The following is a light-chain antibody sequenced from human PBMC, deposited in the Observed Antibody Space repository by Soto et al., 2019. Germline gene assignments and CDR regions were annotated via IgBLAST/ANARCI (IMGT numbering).Light chain of an antibody. J-gene: IGKJ4*01. CDR1: QGISSY. CDR3: QQTYSNFIT. Sequence: DIQLTQSPSFLSASVGDRVTITCRASQGISSYLAWYQQKPGKAPKLLIYAASTLQSGVPSRFSGSGSGTEFTLTISSLQPEDFATYYCQQTYSNFITFGGGTRVEI. CDR2: AAS. V-gene: IGKV1-9*01.